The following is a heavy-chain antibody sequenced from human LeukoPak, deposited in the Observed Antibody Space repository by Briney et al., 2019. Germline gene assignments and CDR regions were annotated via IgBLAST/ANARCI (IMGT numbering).Heavy chain of an antibody. J-gene: IGHJ4*02. CDR2: ISGSGGST. CDR1: GFTFSSYA. V-gene: IGHV3-23*01. CDR3: AKQDGSGSYPPWDY. D-gene: IGHD3-10*01. Sequence: PGGSLRLSCAASGFTFSSYAMGWVRQAPGKGLEWVSAISGSGGSTYYADSVKGRLTISRDNSKNTLYLQMNSLRAEDTAVYYCAKQDGSGSYPPWDYWGQGTLVAVSS.